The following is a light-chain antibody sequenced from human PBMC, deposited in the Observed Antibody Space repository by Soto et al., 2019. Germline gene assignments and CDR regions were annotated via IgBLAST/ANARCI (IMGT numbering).Light chain of an antibody. V-gene: IGKV4-1*01. CDR2: RAS. J-gene: IGKJ1*01. CDR1: QPGFYSSNNNHY. CDR3: QQYYSTPWT. Sequence: DIVMTQSPDSLAASLGEGATITSTSTQPGFYSSNNNHYVAWYQQKPGQPPKLISYRASTRESRVPDRVSGSGAGTDCTRTISRLQAEVGAVYYCQQYYSTPWTFGQGTKVDIK.